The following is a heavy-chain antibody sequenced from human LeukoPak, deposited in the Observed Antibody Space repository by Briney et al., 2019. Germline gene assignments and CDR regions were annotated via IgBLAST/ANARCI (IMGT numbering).Heavy chain of an antibody. CDR1: GYTFTSYG. J-gene: IGHJ4*02. CDR2: ISAYNGNT. Sequence: GASVKVSCKASGYTFTSYGISWVRQAPGQGLEWMGWISAYNGNTNYAQKLQGRVTMTTDTSTSTAYMELRSLRSDDTAVYYCAGGIASTGRYYFDYWGQGTLVTVSS. D-gene: IGHD6-13*01. CDR3: AGGIASTGRYYFDY. V-gene: IGHV1-18*01.